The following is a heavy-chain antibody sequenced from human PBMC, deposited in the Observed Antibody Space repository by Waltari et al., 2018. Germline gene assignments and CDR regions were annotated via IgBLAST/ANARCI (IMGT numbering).Heavy chain of an antibody. Sequence: QVRLVESGGGLVKPGGSLRLSCAASGFTFSDYYMSWIRQAPGKGLEWVSYISSSGSTIYYADSVKGRFTISRDNAKNSLYLQMNSQRAEDTAVYYCARAGGYCSGGSCYDIRAAFDIWGQGTMVTVSS. J-gene: IGHJ3*02. CDR2: ISSSGSTI. CDR1: GFTFSDYY. D-gene: IGHD2-15*01. CDR3: ARAGGYCSGGSCYDIRAAFDI. V-gene: IGHV3-11*01.